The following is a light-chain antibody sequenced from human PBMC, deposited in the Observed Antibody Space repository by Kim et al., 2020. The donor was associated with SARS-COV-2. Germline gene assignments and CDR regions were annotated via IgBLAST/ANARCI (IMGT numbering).Light chain of an antibody. V-gene: IGLV2-14*03. CDR3: SSYSSSSPPYV. CDR1: SSDVGGYNY. J-gene: IGLJ1*01. Sequence: QSALTQPASVSGSPGQSITISCTGTSSDVGGYNYVSWYQQHPGKAPKLLISDVSTRPSGVSNRFSGSKSGNTASLTISGLQAEDETDYYCSSYSSSSPPYVFGTATKVTVL. CDR2: DVS.